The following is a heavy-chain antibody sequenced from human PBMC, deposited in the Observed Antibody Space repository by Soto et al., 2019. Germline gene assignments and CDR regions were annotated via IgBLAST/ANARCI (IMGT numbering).Heavy chain of an antibody. V-gene: IGHV5-10-1*01. CDR2: IDPSDSYT. J-gene: IGHJ6*02. Sequence: GESLKISCKGSGYSFTSYWISWVRQMPGKGLEWMGRIDPSDSYTNYSPSFQGHVTISADKSISTAYLQWSSLKASDTAMYYCARLLDIVVVPAASDWGIGAPDYYYSGMDVWGQGTTVTVSS. CDR3: ARLLDIVVVPAASDWGIGAPDYYYSGMDV. CDR1: GYSFTSYW. D-gene: IGHD2-2*01.